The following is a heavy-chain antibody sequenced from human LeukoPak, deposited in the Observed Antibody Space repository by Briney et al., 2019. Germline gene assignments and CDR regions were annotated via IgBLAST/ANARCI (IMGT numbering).Heavy chain of an antibody. CDR2: IYTSGST. Sequence: SETLSLTCTVSGGSISSYYWSWIRQPARKGLEWIGRIYTSGSTNYNPSLKSRVTMSVDTSKNQFSLKLSSVTAADTAVYYCARESPNYYYYYYMDVWGKGTTVTVSS. J-gene: IGHJ6*03. CDR3: ARESPNYYYYYYMDV. CDR1: GGSISSYY. V-gene: IGHV4-4*07.